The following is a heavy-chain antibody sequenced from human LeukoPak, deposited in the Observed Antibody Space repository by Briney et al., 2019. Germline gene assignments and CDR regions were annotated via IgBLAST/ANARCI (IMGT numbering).Heavy chain of an antibody. D-gene: IGHD2-2*01. Sequence: GGSLRLSCAASGFTFSSYAMSWARQAPGKGLEWVSAISGSGGSTYYADSVKGRFTISRDNSKNTLYLQMNSLRAEDTAVYYCAKDLDCSSTSCYSGGYCGGDCLDYWGQGTLVTVSS. V-gene: IGHV3-23*01. CDR1: GFTFSSYA. J-gene: IGHJ4*02. CDR2: ISGSGGST. CDR3: AKDLDCSSTSCYSGGYCGGDCLDY.